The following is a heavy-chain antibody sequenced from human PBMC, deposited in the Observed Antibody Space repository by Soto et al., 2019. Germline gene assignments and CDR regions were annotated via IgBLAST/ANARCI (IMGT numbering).Heavy chain of an antibody. V-gene: IGHV4-31*03. CDR2: IYYSGST. J-gene: IGHJ4*02. CDR3: GTGWQQLALDY. Sequence: SETLSLTCTVSGGSISSGGYYWSWIRQHPGKGLEWIGYIYYSGSTYYNPSLKSRVTISVDTSKNQFSLKLSSVAAADTAVYYCGTGWQQLALDYWGQGTLVTVSS. CDR1: GGSISSGGYY. D-gene: IGHD6-13*01.